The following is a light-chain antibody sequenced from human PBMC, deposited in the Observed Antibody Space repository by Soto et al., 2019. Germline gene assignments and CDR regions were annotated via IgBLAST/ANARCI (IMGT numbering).Light chain of an antibody. J-gene: IGKJ1*01. V-gene: IGKV3-15*01. CDR3: QQYNNLPRT. Sequence: IVMTQSPGTLSVSPGERATLSCSASQSVSINLAWYQQKPGQAPRLLIYEASTRATGIPTRLSGSRSGTEFTPTIRSLQSEDFSVYYCQQYNNLPRTFGQGTKVEIK. CDR1: QSVSIN. CDR2: EAS.